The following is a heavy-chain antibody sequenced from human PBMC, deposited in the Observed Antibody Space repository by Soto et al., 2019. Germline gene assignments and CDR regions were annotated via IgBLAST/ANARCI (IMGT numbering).Heavy chain of an antibody. J-gene: IGHJ4*02. D-gene: IGHD5-12*01. Sequence: GASVKVSCKASGYMFTGYYIHWVRQAPGQGLEWMGWINPDTGGTNFDQEFQDRVTMTRDTSISTAYMDLTGLTSDDTAVYYCARKVATFNFDTWGQGTLVTVSS. CDR2: INPDTGGT. V-gene: IGHV1-2*02. CDR3: ARKVATFNFDT. CDR1: GYMFTGYY.